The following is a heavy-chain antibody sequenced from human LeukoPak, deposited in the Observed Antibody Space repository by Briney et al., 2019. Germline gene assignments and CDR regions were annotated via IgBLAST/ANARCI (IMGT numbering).Heavy chain of an antibody. CDR3: ARSRDYGPHYFDY. V-gene: IGHV4-59*01. D-gene: IGHD4-17*01. J-gene: IGHJ4*02. CDR2: IYYSGST. Sequence: SETLSLTCTVSGGSISSYYWSWIRQPPGKGLEWIGYIYYSGSTNYNPSLKSRVTISVDTSKNQFSLKLSSVTAADTAVYYCARSRDYGPHYFDYWGQGTLVTVSP. CDR1: GGSISSYY.